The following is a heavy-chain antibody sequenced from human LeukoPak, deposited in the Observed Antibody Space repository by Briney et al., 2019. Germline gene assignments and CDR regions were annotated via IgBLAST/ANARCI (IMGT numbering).Heavy chain of an antibody. CDR1: GGSISSSSYY. J-gene: IGHJ4*02. V-gene: IGHV4-39*01. Sequence: SETLSLTCTVSGGSISSSSYYWGWLPQPPGKGLEWIGSIYYSGSTYYNPALKSRVTISVDTSKNQFSLKLSSVTAADTAVYYCARRPLYSYGPNDYWGQGTLVTVSS. D-gene: IGHD5-18*01. CDR2: IYYSGST. CDR3: ARRPLYSYGPNDY.